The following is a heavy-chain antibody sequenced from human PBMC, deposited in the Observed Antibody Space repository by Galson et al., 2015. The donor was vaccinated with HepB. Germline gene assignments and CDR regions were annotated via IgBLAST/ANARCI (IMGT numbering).Heavy chain of an antibody. CDR2: ISYDGSNK. J-gene: IGHJ6*02. V-gene: IGHV3-30-3*01. CDR3: ARGPPHSSSWYVYYYYGMDV. Sequence: LRLSCAASGFTFSSYAMHWVRQAPGKGLEWVAVISYDGSNKYYADSVKGRFTISRDNSKNTLYLQMNSLRAEDTAVYYCARGPPHSSSWYVYYYYGMDVWGQGTTVTVSS. CDR1: GFTFSSYA. D-gene: IGHD6-13*01.